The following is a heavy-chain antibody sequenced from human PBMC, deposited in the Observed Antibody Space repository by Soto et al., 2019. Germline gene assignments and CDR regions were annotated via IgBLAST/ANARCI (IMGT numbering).Heavy chain of an antibody. CDR2: INAGNGNT. V-gene: IGHV1-3*01. D-gene: IGHD6-19*01. CDR3: ARSGIAVAGTRIRYFDY. CDR1: GYTFTSYA. J-gene: IGHJ4*02. Sequence: ASVKVSCKASGYTFTSYAMHWVRQAPGQRLEWMGWINAGNGNTKYSQKFQGRVTITRDTSASTAYMELSSLRSEDTAVYYCARSGIAVAGTRIRYFDYWGQGTLVTVSS.